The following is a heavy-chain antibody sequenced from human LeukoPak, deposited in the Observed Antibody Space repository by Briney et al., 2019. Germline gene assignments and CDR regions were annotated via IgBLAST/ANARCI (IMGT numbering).Heavy chain of an antibody. CDR1: GFTFSSYW. Sequence: PGGSLRLSCAASGFTFSSYWMSWVRQAPGKGLEWVANIKQDGSAKYYVDSVKGRFTISRDNAKNSLYLQMNSLRAEDTAVYYCARVTSGSSYRPFDYWGQGTLVTVSS. CDR3: ARVTSGSSYRPFDY. J-gene: IGHJ4*02. CDR2: IKQDGSAK. V-gene: IGHV3-7*01. D-gene: IGHD3-10*01.